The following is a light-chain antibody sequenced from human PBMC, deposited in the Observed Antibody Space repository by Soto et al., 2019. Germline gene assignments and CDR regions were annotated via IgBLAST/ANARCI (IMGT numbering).Light chain of an antibody. CDR2: GAS. CDR1: QHVISRY. V-gene: IGKV3-20*01. CDR3: QQYGGSPPT. J-gene: IGKJ1*01. Sequence: EIVLTQSPGTLSLSPGERATLSCRASQHVISRYLAWYQQKPGQAPRLLISGASSRATDIPDRFSGSGSGADFTLIISRLEPEDFAVYFCQQYGGSPPTFGQGTRVDIK.